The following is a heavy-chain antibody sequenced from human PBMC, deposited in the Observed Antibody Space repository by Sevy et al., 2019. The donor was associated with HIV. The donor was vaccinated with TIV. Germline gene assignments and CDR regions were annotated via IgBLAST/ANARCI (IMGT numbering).Heavy chain of an antibody. Sequence: SETLSLTCAVSGYSISSAYSWGWIRQPPGKGLEWIGIIYHSGSTYYTPSLNSRVTISVDTSKNRDSLKLNLVTAADTAGYYGASVGRLLIISGDTFEIWGQGTMVTVSS. D-gene: IGHD3-9*01. CDR2: IYHSGST. CDR3: ASVGRLLIISGDTFEI. J-gene: IGHJ3*02. V-gene: IGHV4-38-2*01. CDR1: GYSISSAYS.